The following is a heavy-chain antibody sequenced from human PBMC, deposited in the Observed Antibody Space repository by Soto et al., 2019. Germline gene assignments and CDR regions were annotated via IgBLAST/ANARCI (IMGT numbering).Heavy chain of an antibody. Sequence: PSETLSLTCAVYGGSFSGYYWSWIRQPPGKGLEWIGEINHSGSTNYNPSLKSRVTISVDTSKNQFSLKLSSVTAADTAVYYCARKEEPRYCSSTSCVNWFDPWGQGTLVTVSS. CDR3: ARKEEPRYCSSTSCVNWFDP. CDR1: GGSFSGYY. D-gene: IGHD2-2*01. J-gene: IGHJ5*02. V-gene: IGHV4-34*01. CDR2: INHSGST.